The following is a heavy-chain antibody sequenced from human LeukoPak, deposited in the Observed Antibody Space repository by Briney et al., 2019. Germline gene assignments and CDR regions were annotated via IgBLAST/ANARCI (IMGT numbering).Heavy chain of an antibody. CDR2: IHYSEST. V-gene: IGHV4-59*01. J-gene: IGHJ6*02. CDR3: ARVSAAGMEFHYGMDV. D-gene: IGHD6-13*01. CDR1: GGPIRSYY. Sequence: SETLSLTCTASGGPIRSYYWSWMRQPPGKGLEWIGNIHYSESTNFNPSLKSRVAIAVDTSKNQFSLSMRSVTAADTAVYYCARVSAAGMEFHYGMDVWGQGTTVFVSS.